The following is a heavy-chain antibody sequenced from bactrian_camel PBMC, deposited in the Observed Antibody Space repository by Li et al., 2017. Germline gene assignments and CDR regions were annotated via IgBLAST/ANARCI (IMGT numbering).Heavy chain of an antibody. D-gene: IGHD2*01. CDR1: GYTYSSNC. V-gene: IGHV3-2*01. CDR3: AADWAYCSGGYCPPLFGY. CDR2: IYTGGGST. J-gene: IGHJ6*01. Sequence: HVQLVESGGSLVQPGGSLRLSCAASGYTYSSNCMGWFRQAPGKGLEWVSSIYTGGGSTYYADSVKGRFTISKDNGKNTAYLQMDSLKPEDTAVYYCAADWAYCSGGYCPPLFGYWGQGTQVTVS.